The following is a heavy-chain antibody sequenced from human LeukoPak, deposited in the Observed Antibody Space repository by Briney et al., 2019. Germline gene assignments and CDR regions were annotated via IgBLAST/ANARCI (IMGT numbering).Heavy chain of an antibody. J-gene: IGHJ3*02. Sequence: SETLSLTCTVSGGSISSYYWSWIRQPPGKGLEWIGYIYYSGSTNYNPSLKSRVTISVDTSKNQFSLKLSSVTAADTAAYYCARGLLDGYTHPAAFDIWGQGTMVTVSS. D-gene: IGHD5-24*01. V-gene: IGHV4-59*01. CDR2: IYYSGST. CDR1: GGSISSYY. CDR3: ARGLLDGYTHPAAFDI.